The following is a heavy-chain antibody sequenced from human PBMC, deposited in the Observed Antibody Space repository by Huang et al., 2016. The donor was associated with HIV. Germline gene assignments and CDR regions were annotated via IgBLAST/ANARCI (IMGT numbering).Heavy chain of an antibody. CDR1: GGSISSHY. V-gene: IGHV4-59*11. Sequence: VQLQESGPGLVKPSETLSLTCTVSGGSISSHYWSWIRQPPGKGLEWIGSVYYNVITTYTPALKIRVTISVGTSKSPFSLTLTSGTGADAAVYYCAREQQLGLALYSDNSIFDYWGQGTLVTVSS. CDR3: AREQQLGLALYSDNSIFDY. D-gene: IGHD6-13*01. CDR2: VYYNVIT. J-gene: IGHJ4*02.